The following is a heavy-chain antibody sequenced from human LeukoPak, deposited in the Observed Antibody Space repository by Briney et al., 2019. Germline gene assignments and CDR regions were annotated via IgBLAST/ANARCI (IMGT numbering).Heavy chain of an antibody. CDR1: GYSISSGYY. V-gene: IGHV4-38-2*02. J-gene: IGHJ4*02. D-gene: IGHD7-27*01. CDR2: ISHSRST. CDR3: ARRTKLGIYYFDY. Sequence: SETLSLTCTVSGYSISSGYYWDWIRQPPGKGLEWIGVISHSRSTYYHPSLMSRVTISLDTSRNHFSLKLRSVTAADTAIYYCARRTKLGIYYFDYWGQGTLVTVSS.